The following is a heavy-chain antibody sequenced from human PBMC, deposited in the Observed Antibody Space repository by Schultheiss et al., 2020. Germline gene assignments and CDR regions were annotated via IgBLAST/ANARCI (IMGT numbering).Heavy chain of an antibody. CDR1: GGSVSSGSYY. CDR2: IFSNDEK. V-gene: IGHV2-26*01. Sequence: ETLSLTCTVSGGSVSSGSYYWSWIRQPPGKALEWLAHIFSNDEKSYSTSLKTRLTISKDTSKNQVVLTMTNMDPVDTATYYCARTPTDLEGSNYYGMDVWGQGTTVTVSS. J-gene: IGHJ6*02. CDR3: ARTPTDLEGSNYYGMDV.